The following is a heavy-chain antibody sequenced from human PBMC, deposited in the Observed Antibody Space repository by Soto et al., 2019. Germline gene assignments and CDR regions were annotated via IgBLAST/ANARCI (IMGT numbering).Heavy chain of an antibody. CDR2: VSYSGGT. D-gene: IGHD3-10*01. CDR3: ARGQRPYVSGPYSPWFDP. V-gene: IGHV4-59*11. J-gene: IGHJ5*02. CDR1: GASISTLY. Sequence: QVQLQESGTGLVKPSETLSLTCAVSGASISTLYWTWLRQPPGKGPQDIGEVSYSGGTSYNPSLKGRVTMSVDTSKNEFSLTLASGTAADTAVYYCARGQRPYVSGPYSPWFDPWGQGILVTFSS.